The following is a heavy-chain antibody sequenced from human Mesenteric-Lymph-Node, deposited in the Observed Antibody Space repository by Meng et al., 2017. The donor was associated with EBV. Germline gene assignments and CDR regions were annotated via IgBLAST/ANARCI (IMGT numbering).Heavy chain of an antibody. Sequence: QVQLQESGPGLVKPSDTLSLTCAVSGSAISSNNWWTWVRQPPGKGLEWIGEIFHTGSTNYNPSLKSRVTISVDTSKNQFSLKLSSVTAADTAVYYCGRGRTYWYFDLWGRGTLVTVSS. J-gene: IGHJ2*01. CDR1: GSAISSNNW. CDR2: IFHTGST. V-gene: IGHV4-4*02. CDR3: GRGRTYWYFDL.